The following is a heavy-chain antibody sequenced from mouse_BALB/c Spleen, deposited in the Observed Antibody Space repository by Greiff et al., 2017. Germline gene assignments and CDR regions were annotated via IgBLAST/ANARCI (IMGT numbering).Heavy chain of an antibody. CDR2: ISSGGSYT. CDR3: ARHGGTTTAPFDY. Sequence: VQLKESGGDLVKPGGSLKLSCAASGFTFSSYGMSWVRQTPDKRLEWVATISSGGSYTYYPDSVKGRFTISRDNAKNTLYLQMSSLKSEDTAMYYCARHGGTTTAPFDYWGQGTTLTVSS. CDR1: GFTFSSYG. V-gene: IGHV5-6*01. D-gene: IGHD1-2*01. J-gene: IGHJ2*01.